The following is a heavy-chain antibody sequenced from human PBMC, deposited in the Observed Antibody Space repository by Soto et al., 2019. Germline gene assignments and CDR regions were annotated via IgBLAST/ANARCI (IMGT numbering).Heavy chain of an antibody. CDR2: IKHDGSEK. CDR1: GFRFSDYS. D-gene: IGHD6-6*01. V-gene: IGHV3-7*01. Sequence: EVQLVESGGGLVQPGGSLRLSCAASGFRFSDYSMTWVRQAPGKGLEWVADIKHDGSEKHYLDSVKGRFTISRDDARNSLHQKISSLRDEDTAVYYRASVGVAAPIDPWGQGTLVTVSS. CDR3: ASVGVAAPIDP. J-gene: IGHJ5*02.